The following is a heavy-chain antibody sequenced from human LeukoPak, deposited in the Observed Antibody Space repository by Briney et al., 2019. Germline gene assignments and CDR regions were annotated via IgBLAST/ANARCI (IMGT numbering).Heavy chain of an antibody. J-gene: IGHJ5*02. V-gene: IGHV4-38-2*02. CDR3: ARDLYPMEYQLIMGTADWFDP. Sequence: SETLSLTCAVSGYSISSGYYWGWIRQPPGRGLEWIGSIYHSGSTYYNPSLKSRATISVDTSKNQFSLKLSSVTAANTAVYYCARDLYPMEYQLIMGTADWFDPWGQGTLVTVSS. D-gene: IGHD2-2*01. CDR2: IYHSGST. CDR1: GYSISSGYY.